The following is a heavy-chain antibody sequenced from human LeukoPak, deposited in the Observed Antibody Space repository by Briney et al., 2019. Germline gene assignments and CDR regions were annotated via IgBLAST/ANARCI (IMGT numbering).Heavy chain of an antibody. CDR3: TYCSFYYYMDV. Sequence: PGGSLRLSCAASGVSFRNAWMSWVRQAPGKGLEWVGRIKSKSDGGTTDYAAHVKGRSTISRDDSKNTVYLQMNSLKTEDTAVYYCTYCSFYYYMDVWGKGTTVTVSS. CDR1: GVSFRNAW. V-gene: IGHV3-15*01. J-gene: IGHJ6*03. CDR2: IKSKSDGGTT. D-gene: IGHD2-15*01.